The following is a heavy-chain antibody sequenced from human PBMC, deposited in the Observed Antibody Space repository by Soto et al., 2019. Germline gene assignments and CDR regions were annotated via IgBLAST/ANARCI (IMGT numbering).Heavy chain of an antibody. D-gene: IGHD3-3*01. CDR3: AARRWSGYYDWFDP. CDR1: GGSFSGYY. V-gene: IGHV4-34*01. Sequence: SETLSLTCAVYGGSFSGYYWSWIRQPPGKGLEWIGEINHSGSTNYNPSLKSRVTISVDTSKNQFSLKLSSVTAADTAVYYCAARRWSGYYDWFDPWGQGTLVTVSS. J-gene: IGHJ5*02. CDR2: INHSGST.